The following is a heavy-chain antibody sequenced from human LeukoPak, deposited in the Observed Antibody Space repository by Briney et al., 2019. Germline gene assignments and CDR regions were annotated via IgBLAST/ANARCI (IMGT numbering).Heavy chain of an antibody. CDR3: APEPSYDVKS. V-gene: IGHV3-7*01. J-gene: IGHJ4*02. Sequence: GGSLRLSRAASGITFTRHWMSWVRQAPGKGLEWVANIDEDGSEKNYLNSVKGRFTISRDNAKNSWYLQMNSLRADDTATYYCAPEPSYDVKSWGQGILVSVSS. CDR1: GITFTRHW. D-gene: IGHD3-16*01. CDR2: IDEDGSEK.